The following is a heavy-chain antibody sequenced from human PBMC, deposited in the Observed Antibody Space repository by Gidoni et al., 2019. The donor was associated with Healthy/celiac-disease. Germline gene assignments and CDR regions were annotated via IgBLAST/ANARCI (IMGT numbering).Heavy chain of an antibody. V-gene: IGHV3-30-3*01. D-gene: IGHD6-19*01. CDR3: ARDREVGRQWLAPFDY. CDR1: GFTFSSYA. CDR2: ISYDGSNK. J-gene: IGHJ4*02. Sequence: QVQLVESGGGVVQPGRSLRLSWAASGFTFSSYAMHWVRQAPGKGLEWVAVISYDGSNKYYADSVKGRFTISRDNSKNTLYLQMNSLRAEDTAVYYCARDREVGRQWLAPFDYWGQGTLVTVSS.